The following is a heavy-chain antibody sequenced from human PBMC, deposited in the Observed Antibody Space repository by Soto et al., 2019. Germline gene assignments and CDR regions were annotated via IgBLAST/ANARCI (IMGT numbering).Heavy chain of an antibody. CDR2: ISSSSSTI. J-gene: IGHJ4*02. V-gene: IGHV3-48*02. CDR3: ARISRSSGLRDY. D-gene: IGHD3-22*01. CDR1: GFTFNSYS. Sequence: EVQLVESGGGLVQPGGSLRLSCAASGFTFNSYSMNWVRQAPGKGPEWVSYISSSSSTIYYADSVKGRFTISRDNAKNSLYLQMNSLRDEDTAVYYCARISRSSGLRDYWGQGTLVTVSS.